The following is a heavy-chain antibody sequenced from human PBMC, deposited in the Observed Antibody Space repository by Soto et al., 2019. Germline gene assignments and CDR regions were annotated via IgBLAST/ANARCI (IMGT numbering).Heavy chain of an antibody. CDR1: GFTVSSNY. CDR3: AVVMDPYYYYGMDV. D-gene: IGHD3-22*01. J-gene: IGHJ6*02. CDR2: IYSGGST. V-gene: IGHV3-53*04. Sequence: EVPLVESGGGLVQPGGSLRLSCAASGFTVSSNYMSWVRQAPGKGLEWVSVIYSGGSTYYADSVKGRFTISRHNSKNPLYLQMNSLRAEDTAVYYCAVVMDPYYYYGMDVWGQGTTVTVSS.